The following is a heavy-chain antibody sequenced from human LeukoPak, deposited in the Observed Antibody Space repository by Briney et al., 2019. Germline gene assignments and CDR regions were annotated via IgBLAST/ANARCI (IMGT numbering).Heavy chain of an antibody. CDR2: IYPDDSDT. CDR3: ARHYPGGDYFIDY. D-gene: IGHD4-17*01. V-gene: IGHV5-51*01. CDR1: GYSFTSYW. J-gene: IGHJ4*02. Sequence: GESLKISCKGSGYSFTSYWIGWVRQMLGKGLEWVGIIYPDDSDTRYSPSFQDQVIISADKSISTAYLQWSSLKASDTAMYYCARHYPGGDYFIDYWGQGTLVTVSS.